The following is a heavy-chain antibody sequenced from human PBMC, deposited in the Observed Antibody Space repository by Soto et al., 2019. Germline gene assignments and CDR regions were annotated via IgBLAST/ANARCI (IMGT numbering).Heavy chain of an antibody. CDR1: GYSFTSYW. CDR3: ARLTYCSGGSCYSGLYNAFDI. D-gene: IGHD2-15*01. V-gene: IGHV5-51*01. Sequence: GESLKISCKGSGYSFTSYWIGWVRQMPGKGLEWMGIIYPGDSDTRYSPSFQGQVTISADKSISTAYLQWSSLKASDTAMYYCARLTYCSGGSCYSGLYNAFDIWGQGTMVTVSS. J-gene: IGHJ3*02. CDR2: IYPGDSDT.